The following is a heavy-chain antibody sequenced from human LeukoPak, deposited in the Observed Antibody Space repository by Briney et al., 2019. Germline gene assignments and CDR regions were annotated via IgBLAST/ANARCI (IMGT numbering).Heavy chain of an antibody. Sequence: GGSLRLSCAASGFTFDDYGMSWVRQAPGKGLEWVSGINWNGGSTGYADSVKGRFTISRDNAKDSLYLQMNSLRAEDTALYYCARFKWELLPKAPFDYWGQGTLVTVSS. CDR3: ARFKWELLPKAPFDY. CDR2: INWNGGST. D-gene: IGHD1-26*01. J-gene: IGHJ4*02. V-gene: IGHV3-20*04. CDR1: GFTFDDYG.